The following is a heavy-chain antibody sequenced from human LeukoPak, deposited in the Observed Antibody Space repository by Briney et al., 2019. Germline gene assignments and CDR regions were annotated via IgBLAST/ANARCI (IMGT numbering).Heavy chain of an antibody. CDR2: IKSKTDGGTT. V-gene: IGHV3-15*01. CDR3: TTADCGGDCYKDY. CDR1: GFTFSNAW. J-gene: IGHJ4*02. D-gene: IGHD2-21*02. Sequence: GGSLRLSCAASGFTFSNAWMSWVRQAPGKGLEWVGRIKSKTDGGTTDYAAPVKGRFTISRDDSKNTLYLQMNSLKTEDTAVYYCTTADCGGDCYKDYWGQGTLVTVSS.